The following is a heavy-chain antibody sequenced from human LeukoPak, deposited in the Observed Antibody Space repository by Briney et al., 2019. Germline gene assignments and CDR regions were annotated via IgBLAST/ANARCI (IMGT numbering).Heavy chain of an antibody. CDR2: ISSSSGTI. V-gene: IGHV3-48*01. CDR1: GFTFSSSS. D-gene: IGHD5-18*01. J-gene: IGHJ4*02. CDR3: ARSRDKNTYGYAY. Sequence: GGPLRLSCAASGFTFSSSSMNWVRQAPGKGLEWVSYISSSSGTIYYADSGKGRFTISRDNAKNSLYLQMNSLRAEDTAVYYCARSRDKNTYGYAYWGQGTLVTVSS.